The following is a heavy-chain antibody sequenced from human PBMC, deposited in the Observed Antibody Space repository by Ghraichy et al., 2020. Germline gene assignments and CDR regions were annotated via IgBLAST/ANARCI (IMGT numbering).Heavy chain of an antibody. D-gene: IGHD2-21*02. V-gene: IGHV4-39*01. Sequence: SETLSLTCTVSGGSISSSTYYWGWIRQPPGKGLEWIGSIYYSGSTYYNPSLKSRVTISVDTSKNQFSLKLSSVTAADTAVYYCARRLGDSYYYYGMDVWGQGTTVTVSS. CDR2: IYYSGST. CDR3: ARRLGDSYYYYGMDV. J-gene: IGHJ6*02. CDR1: GGSISSSTYY.